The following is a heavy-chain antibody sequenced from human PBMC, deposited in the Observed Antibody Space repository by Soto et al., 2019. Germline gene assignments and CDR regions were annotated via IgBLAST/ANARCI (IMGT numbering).Heavy chain of an antibody. Sequence: QVQLVESGGGVVQPGRSLRLSCAASGFTFSSYGMHWVRQAPDKGLEWVAVIWYDGSNKYYADSVKGRFTISRDNSKNTLYLQMNSLRAEDTAVYYCARGTGPSDYWGQGTLVTVSS. CDR2: IWYDGSNK. V-gene: IGHV3-33*01. D-gene: IGHD1-1*01. CDR3: ARGTGPSDY. CDR1: GFTFSSYG. J-gene: IGHJ4*02.